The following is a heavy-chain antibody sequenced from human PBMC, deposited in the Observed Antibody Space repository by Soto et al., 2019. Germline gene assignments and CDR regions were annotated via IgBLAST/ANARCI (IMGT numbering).Heavy chain of an antibody. V-gene: IGHV3-15*07. CDR1: GFTFSNAW. Sequence: GGSLRLSCAASGFTFSNAWMNWVRQAPGKGLEWVGRIKSKTDGGTTDYAAPVKGRFTISRDDSKNTLYLQMNNLKTEDTAVYYCTTRDTMVRGFVDVWGQGTTVTVSS. D-gene: IGHD3-10*01. CDR2: IKSKTDGGTT. CDR3: TTRDTMVRGFVDV. J-gene: IGHJ6*02.